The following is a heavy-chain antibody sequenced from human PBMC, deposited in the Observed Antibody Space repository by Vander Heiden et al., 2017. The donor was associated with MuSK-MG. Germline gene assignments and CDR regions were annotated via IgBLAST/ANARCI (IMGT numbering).Heavy chain of an antibody. J-gene: IGHJ4*02. CDR3: ARGNRCSGGSCYSVLGGDY. Sequence: QVQLVQSGAEVKKPGASVKVSCKASGYTFTSYDIHWFRQATGQGLEWMGWMNPSSGNTGYAQKFQGRVTMTRSTTISTAYMELSSLRSEDTAVYDCARGNRCSGGSCYSVLGGDYWGQGTLVTVSS. V-gene: IGHV1-8*01. CDR2: MNPSSGNT. CDR1: GYTFTSYD. D-gene: IGHD2-15*01.